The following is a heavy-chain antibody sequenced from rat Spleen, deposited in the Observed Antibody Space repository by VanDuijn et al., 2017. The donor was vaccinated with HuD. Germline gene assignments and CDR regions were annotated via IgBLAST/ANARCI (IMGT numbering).Heavy chain of an antibody. J-gene: IGHJ2*01. D-gene: IGHD1-12*02. CDR3: AREPYYYDGSYGLFDY. V-gene: IGHV2-43*01. CDR1: GFSLTSYH. CDR2: IWTGGST. Sequence: QVQLKESGPGLVQPSQTLSLTCTVSGFSLTSYHVSWVRQPPGKGLEWMGVIWTGGSTAYKSLLKSRLSISRDTSKSQVFLKMNSLQTEDTATYYWAREPYYYDGSYGLFDYWGQGVMVTVSS.